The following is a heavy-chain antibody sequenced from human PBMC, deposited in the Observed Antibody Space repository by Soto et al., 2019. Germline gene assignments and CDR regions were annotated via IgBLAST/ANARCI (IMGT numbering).Heavy chain of an antibody. CDR3: ARGPVGAWSLFYYYYYGMDV. Sequence: PGGSLGLSCAASGFPLSSYWMHWVRRDPGKGLVWVSRINSDGSSPSHADSVKGRFTISRDNAKNTLYLQMNSLRAEDTAVYYCARGPVGAWSLFYYYYYGMDVWGQGTTVTVSS. CDR2: INSDGSSP. V-gene: IGHV3-74*01. CDR1: GFPLSSYW. D-gene: IGHD6-19*01. J-gene: IGHJ6*02.